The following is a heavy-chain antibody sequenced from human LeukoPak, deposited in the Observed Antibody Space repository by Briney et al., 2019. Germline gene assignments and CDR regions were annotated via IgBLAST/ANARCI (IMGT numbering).Heavy chain of an antibody. CDR2: INSDGGST. Sequence: GGSLRLSCAASGFTFSSFWMHWVRQAPGKGLMWVSRINSDGGSTTYADSVKGRFTISRDNAKNSVYLQMDSLRAEDTAVYYCARGLYYFDYWGQGTLVTVSS. CDR1: GFTFSSFW. V-gene: IGHV3-74*01. J-gene: IGHJ4*02. CDR3: ARGLYYFDY.